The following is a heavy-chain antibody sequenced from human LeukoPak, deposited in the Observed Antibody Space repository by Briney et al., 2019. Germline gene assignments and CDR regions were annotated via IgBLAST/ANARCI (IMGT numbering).Heavy chain of an antibody. Sequence: GASVTVSCKSSGYTFSNYDINWVRQAPGQGLEWMGWISAYKRNTNYAQKFQGRVTMTTDTSTSTAYMELRRLTSDDTAFYYCARGDVYFDYWGQGTLVTVSS. J-gene: IGHJ4*02. CDR3: ARGDVYFDY. V-gene: IGHV1-18*01. CDR1: GYTFSNYD. CDR2: ISAYKRNT. D-gene: IGHD5-24*01.